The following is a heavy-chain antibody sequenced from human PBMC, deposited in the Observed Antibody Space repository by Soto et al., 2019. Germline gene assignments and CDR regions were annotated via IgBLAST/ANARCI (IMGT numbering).Heavy chain of an antibody. V-gene: IGHV4-39*01. Sequence: SETLSLTCTVSGGSISSSSYYWGWIRQPPGKGLEWIGSIYYSGSTYYNPSLKSRVTISVDTSKNQFSLKLSSVTAADTAVYYCAREGIGYYDSSGHFYYYYGMDVWGQGTTVTVSS. D-gene: IGHD3-22*01. CDR2: IYYSGST. J-gene: IGHJ6*02. CDR3: AREGIGYYDSSGHFYYYYGMDV. CDR1: GGSISSSSYY.